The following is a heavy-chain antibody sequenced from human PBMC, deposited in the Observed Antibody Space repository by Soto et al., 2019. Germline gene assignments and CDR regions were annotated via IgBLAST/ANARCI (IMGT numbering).Heavy chain of an antibody. Sequence: GGSLRLSCAASGFTFSSYSMNWVRQAPGKGLEWVSSISSSSSYIYYADSVKGRFTISRDNAKNSLYLQMNSLRAEDTAVYYCARTEDGWRNYFDYWGQGTLVTVSS. CDR1: GFTFSSYS. CDR2: ISSSSSYI. D-gene: IGHD6-19*01. J-gene: IGHJ4*02. V-gene: IGHV3-21*01. CDR3: ARTEDGWRNYFDY.